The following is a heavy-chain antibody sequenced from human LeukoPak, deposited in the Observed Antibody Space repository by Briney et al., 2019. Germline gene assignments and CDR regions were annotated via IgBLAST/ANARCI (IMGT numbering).Heavy chain of an antibody. J-gene: IGHJ3*02. V-gene: IGHV3-33*01. D-gene: IGHD4-23*01. Sequence: GGSLRLSCAASAFTFSNYAMDRVPPAPGKGLEWRAIIWYDRSYKYYADSVKGRFTISRDNSKTTLYLQVNSLTAEDTAVYYCARGNSDAFDIWGHGTMVTVSS. CDR1: AFTFSNYA. CDR3: ARGNSDAFDI. CDR2: IWYDRSYK.